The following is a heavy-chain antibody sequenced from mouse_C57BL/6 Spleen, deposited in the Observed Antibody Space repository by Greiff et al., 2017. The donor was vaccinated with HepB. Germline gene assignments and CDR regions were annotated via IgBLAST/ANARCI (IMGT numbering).Heavy chain of an antibody. CDR2: IYPGSGST. CDR3: ARDGLGRAFDY. CDR1: GYTFTSYW. D-gene: IGHD4-1*01. Sequence: VQLQQSGSELVKPGASVKMSCKASGYTFTSYWITWVKQRPGQGLEWIGDIYPGSGSTNYNEKFKSKATLTVDTSSSTAYMQLSSLTSEDSAVYYCARDGLGRAFDYWGQGTTLTVSS. V-gene: IGHV1-55*01. J-gene: IGHJ2*01.